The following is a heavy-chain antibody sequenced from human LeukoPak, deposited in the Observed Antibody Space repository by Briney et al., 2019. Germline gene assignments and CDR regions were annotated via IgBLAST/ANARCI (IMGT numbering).Heavy chain of an antibody. CDR2: IYYSGST. CDR3: ASVSRATINY. Sequence: TSETLSLTCTVSGGSISSSSYYWGWIRQPPGKGLEWIGSIYYSGSTYYNPSLKSRVTISVDTSKNQFSLKLSSVTAADTAVYYCASVSRATINYWGQGTLVTVSS. V-gene: IGHV4-39*01. J-gene: IGHJ4*02. CDR1: GGSISSSSYY. D-gene: IGHD1-26*01.